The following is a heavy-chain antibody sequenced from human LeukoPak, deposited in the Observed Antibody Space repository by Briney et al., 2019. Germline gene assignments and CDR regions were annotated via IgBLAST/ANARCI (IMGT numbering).Heavy chain of an antibody. CDR2: INPSGGST. CDR3: AMTTVVTPVSYYFDY. J-gene: IGHJ4*02. V-gene: IGHV1-46*01. CDR1: GYTFTSYY. D-gene: IGHD4-23*01. Sequence: ASVKVSCKASGYTFTSYYMHWVRQAPGQGLEWMGIINPSGGSTSYAQKFQGRVTMTRDTSTSTVYMELSSLRSEDTAVYYCAMTTVVTPVSYYFDYWGQGTLVTVSS.